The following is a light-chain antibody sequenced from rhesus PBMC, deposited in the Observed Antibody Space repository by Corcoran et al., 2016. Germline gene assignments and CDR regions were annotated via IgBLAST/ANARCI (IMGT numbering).Light chain of an antibody. Sequence: DIQMTQSPSALSASVGDRVTISCRESQNIYGHLAWYQQKRGKTPKLLISAAASLQTGITSRFSGSRPGTSFTLTISSLQPEDSAAYYCQHYYNSPRTFGQWTKVEV. CDR1: QNIYGH. CDR3: QHYYNSPRT. CDR2: AAA. V-gene: IGKV1S12*01. J-gene: IGKJ1*01.